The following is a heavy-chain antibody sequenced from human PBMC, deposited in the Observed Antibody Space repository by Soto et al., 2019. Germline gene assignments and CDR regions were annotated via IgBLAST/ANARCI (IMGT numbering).Heavy chain of an antibody. J-gene: IGHJ4*02. CDR2: ISGSGGST. D-gene: IGHD6-13*01. CDR3: AKLIIAAAGEFDY. CDR1: GFTFSSYA. Sequence: GGSLTLSCAASGFTFSSYAMSWVRQAPGKGLEWVSAISGSGGSTYYPYSVKGRSTISRANSKHTPYLQMTSMRAEDTVVYYCAKLIIAAAGEFDYWGQGTLVTVSS. V-gene: IGHV3-23*01.